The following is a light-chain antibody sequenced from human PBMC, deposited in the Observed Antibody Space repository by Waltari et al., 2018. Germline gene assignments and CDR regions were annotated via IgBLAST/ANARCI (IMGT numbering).Light chain of an antibody. CDR2: EDT. J-gene: IGLJ2*01. Sequence: SYELTQPPSVSVPPGQTSTITCSGDKLGDKYACWYQQRPGQSPVLVIYEDTKRPSGIPERFSGSNSGNTATLTISGTQAIDEADYYCQAWDSRTEVFGGGTKLTVL. V-gene: IGLV3-1*01. CDR3: QAWDSRTEV. CDR1: KLGDKY.